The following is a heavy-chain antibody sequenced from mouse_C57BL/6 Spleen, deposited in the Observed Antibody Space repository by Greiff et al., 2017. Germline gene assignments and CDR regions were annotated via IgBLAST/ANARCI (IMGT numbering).Heavy chain of an antibody. Sequence: DVMLVESGGGLVQPGGSLSLSCAASGFTFTDYYMSWVRQPPGKALEWLGFIRNKANGYTTEYSASVKGRFTISRDNSQSILYLQMNALRAEDSATYYGARGADYDVWFAYWGQGTLVTVSA. D-gene: IGHD2-4*01. J-gene: IGHJ3*01. CDR2: IRNKANGYTT. CDR3: ARGADYDVWFAY. V-gene: IGHV7-3*01. CDR1: GFTFTDYY.